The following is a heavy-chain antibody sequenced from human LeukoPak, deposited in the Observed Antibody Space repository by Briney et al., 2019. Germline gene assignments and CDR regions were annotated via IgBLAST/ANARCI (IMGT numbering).Heavy chain of an antibody. CDR3: AKSTLVAATTYYYYGIDV. CDR2: ISGSGGST. J-gene: IGHJ6*02. CDR1: GFTFSSYA. D-gene: IGHD2-15*01. Sequence: GGSLRLSCAASGFTFSSYAMSWVRQAPGKGLEWVSGISGSGGSTYYADSVKGRFTISRNTSKDTLYLQMNSLRAEDMAVYYCAKSTLVAATTYYYYGIDVWGQGTTVTVSS. V-gene: IGHV3-23*01.